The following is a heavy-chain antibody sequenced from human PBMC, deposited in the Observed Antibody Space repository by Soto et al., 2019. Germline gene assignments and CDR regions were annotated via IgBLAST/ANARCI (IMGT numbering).Heavy chain of an antibody. CDR1: GGSISCGGYY. J-gene: IGHJ5*02. V-gene: IGHV4-31*03. CDR2: LYYTRST. Sequence: QVQLQESGPGLVKPSQTLSLTCTVSGGSISCGGYYWSWIRQHPGKGLEWIGYLYYTRSTYCNPTLKSRVTTSVDTSKNQFSLKLSSVTAADTAIYYCARDAIEGNDPWGQGTLVTASS. CDR3: ARDAIEGNDP.